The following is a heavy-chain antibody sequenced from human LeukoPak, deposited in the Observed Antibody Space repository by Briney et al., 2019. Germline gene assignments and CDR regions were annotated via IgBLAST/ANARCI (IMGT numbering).Heavy chain of an antibody. CDR3: AKTSYTSSWSDIDY. Sequence: GGSLRLSCAASGFTFSSYSMNWVRQAPGKGLEWVSSISSSSSYIYYADSVKGRFTISRDNSKNTLYLQMNSLRAEDTAIYYCAKTSYTSSWSDIDYWGQGTLVTVSS. D-gene: IGHD6-13*01. V-gene: IGHV3-21*04. J-gene: IGHJ4*02. CDR1: GFTFSSYS. CDR2: ISSSSSYI.